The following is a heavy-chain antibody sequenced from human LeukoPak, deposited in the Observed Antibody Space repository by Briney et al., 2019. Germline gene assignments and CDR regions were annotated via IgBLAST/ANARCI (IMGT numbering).Heavy chain of an antibody. D-gene: IGHD6-13*01. V-gene: IGHV3-49*03. Sequence: PGGSLRLSCTASGFTFSDYTMTWFRQAPGKGLEWVGFIRSKTYGGTTEDAASVKGRFTISRDNSKNTLYLQMNSLRAEDTAVYYCAKSPQLYSSWDSFDYWGQGTLVTVSS. CDR3: AKSPQLYSSWDSFDY. CDR2: IRSKTYGGTT. J-gene: IGHJ4*02. CDR1: GFTFSDYT.